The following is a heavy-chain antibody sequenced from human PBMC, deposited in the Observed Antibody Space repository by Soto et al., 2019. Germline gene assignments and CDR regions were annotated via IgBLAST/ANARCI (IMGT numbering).Heavy chain of an antibody. D-gene: IGHD6-13*01. CDR3: AREGSRGNWFDP. CDR1: GGSISSGDYY. Sequence: SETLSLTCTVSGGSISSGDYYWSWIRQPPGKGLEWIGYIYYSGSTYYNPSLKSRVTISVDTSKNQFSLKLSSVTAADTAVYYCAREGSRGNWFDPWGQGTLVTVSS. J-gene: IGHJ5*02. CDR2: IYYSGST. V-gene: IGHV4-30-4*01.